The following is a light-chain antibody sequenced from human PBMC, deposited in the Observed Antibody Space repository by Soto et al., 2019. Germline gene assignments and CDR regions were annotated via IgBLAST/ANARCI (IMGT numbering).Light chain of an antibody. Sequence: EVVLTQSPGTLSLSPGDRATLSCTASQSVSSNSLAWYQQIPGQAPRLLIYDASSRATGIPDRFSGGGSGTDFTLTISRLEPEDFAVYYCQQFSSYPLTFGGGTKVDIK. CDR2: DAS. CDR3: QQFSSYPLT. J-gene: IGKJ4*01. CDR1: QSVSSNS. V-gene: IGKV3-20*01.